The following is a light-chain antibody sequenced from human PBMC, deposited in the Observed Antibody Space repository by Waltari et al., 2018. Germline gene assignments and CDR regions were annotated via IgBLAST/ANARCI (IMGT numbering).Light chain of an antibody. CDR3: QQSDTFFALT. V-gene: IGKV1-39*01. CDR1: QNINIF. J-gene: IGKJ4*01. Sequence: DIQMTQSPSSLSASVGDRVTITCRASQNINIFLSWYQQRPGRAPRLLIYAASSLHSGVPSRFSGSGSRTDFTLTIASLQPEDFATYYCQQSDTFFALTFGGGTKVEI. CDR2: AAS.